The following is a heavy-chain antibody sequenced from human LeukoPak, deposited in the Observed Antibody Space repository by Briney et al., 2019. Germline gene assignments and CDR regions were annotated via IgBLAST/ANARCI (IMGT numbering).Heavy chain of an antibody. CDR2: ISGSGGST. CDR3: AKVVGATPSYFDY. V-gene: IGHV3-23*01. Sequence: GGPLRLSCAASGFTFSTAWMSWVRPAPGKGLEWVSAISGSGGSTYCADSVKGRFTISRDNSKNTLYLQMNSLRAEDTAVYYCAKVVGATPSYFDYWGQGTLVTVSS. J-gene: IGHJ4*02. D-gene: IGHD1-26*01. CDR1: GFTFSTAW.